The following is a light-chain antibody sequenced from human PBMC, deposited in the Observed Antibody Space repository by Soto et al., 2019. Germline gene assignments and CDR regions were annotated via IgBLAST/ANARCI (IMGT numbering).Light chain of an antibody. CDR1: SSDVGAYNY. J-gene: IGLJ1*01. Sequence: QSVLTQPPSASGSPGQSVTISCTGTSSDVGAYNYVSWYQHLPGKAPKLIIYEVSKRPSGVPDPFSGSKSGNTASLTVSGLQAEDEADYYCTSYAGTYSFFFVFGTGTKLTVL. CDR2: EVS. V-gene: IGLV2-8*01. CDR3: TSYAGTYSFFFV.